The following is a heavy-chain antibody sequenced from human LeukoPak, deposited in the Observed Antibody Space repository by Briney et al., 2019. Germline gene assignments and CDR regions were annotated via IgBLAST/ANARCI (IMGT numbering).Heavy chain of an antibody. V-gene: IGHV3-15*01. Sequence: PGGSLRLSCAASGFTFSNAWMSWVRQAPGKGLEWVGRIKSKTDGGTTDYAAPVKGRFTISRDDSKNTLYLQMNSLKTEDTAVYYCTTLDWWLRYCGGDCYPIDYWGQGTLVTVSS. CDR1: GFTFSNAW. J-gene: IGHJ4*02. D-gene: IGHD2-21*02. CDR2: IKSKTDGGTT. CDR3: TTLDWWLRYCGGDCYPIDY.